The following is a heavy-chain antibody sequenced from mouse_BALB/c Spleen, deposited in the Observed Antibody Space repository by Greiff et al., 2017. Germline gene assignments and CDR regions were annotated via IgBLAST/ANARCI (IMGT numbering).Heavy chain of an antibody. CDR3: AYGSFDY. Sequence: VQLKQSGAELAKPGASVKLSCTASGFNIKDTYMHWVKQRPEQGLEWIGRIDPANGNTKYDPKFQGKATITADTSSNTAYLQLSSLTSEDTAVYYCAYGSFDYWGQGTTLTVSS. CDR1: GFNIKDTY. J-gene: IGHJ2*01. D-gene: IGHD1-1*01. V-gene: IGHV14-3*02. CDR2: IDPANGNT.